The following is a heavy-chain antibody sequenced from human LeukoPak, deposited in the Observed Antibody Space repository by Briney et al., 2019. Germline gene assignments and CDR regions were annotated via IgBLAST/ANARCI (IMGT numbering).Heavy chain of an antibody. CDR3: ARDMVRGVIIDY. J-gene: IGHJ4*02. CDR1: GFTFSSYA. Sequence: GGSLRLSCAASGFTFSSYAMSWVRQAPGKGLEWVPAISGSGGSTYYADSVKGRFTISRDNAKNSLYLQMNSLRAEDTAVYYCARDMVRGVIIDYWGQGTLVTVSS. CDR2: ISGSGGST. D-gene: IGHD3-10*01. V-gene: IGHV3-23*01.